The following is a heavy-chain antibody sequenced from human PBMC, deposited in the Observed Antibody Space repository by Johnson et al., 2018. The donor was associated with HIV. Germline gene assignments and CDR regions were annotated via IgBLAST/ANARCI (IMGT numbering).Heavy chain of an antibody. V-gene: IGHV3-20*04. D-gene: IGHD3-10*01. CDR1: GFTFDDYG. J-gene: IGHJ3*01. Sequence: VQLVESGGGVVRPGGSLRLSCAASGFTFDDYGMSWVRQAPGKGLEWVSGINWNGGSTGYAASVKGRFTISRDSSKNTLYLQMNSLRVEDTAVYYCARALSRFGVSDAFDVWGQGTMVTVSS. CDR3: ARALSRFGVSDAFDV. CDR2: INWNGGST.